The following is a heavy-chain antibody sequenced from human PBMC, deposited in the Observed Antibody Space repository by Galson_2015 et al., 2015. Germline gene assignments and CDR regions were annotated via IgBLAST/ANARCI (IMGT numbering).Heavy chain of an antibody. Sequence: SLRLSCAASGFTFSSYWMSWVRQAPGKGLEWMANIKQDGSEKYYVDSVKGRFTISRDNAKNSLYLQMNSLRAEDTAVYYCAREQNYPYGDYPIDYWGQGTLVTVSS. D-gene: IGHD4-17*01. CDR3: AREQNYPYGDYPIDY. J-gene: IGHJ4*02. V-gene: IGHV3-7*01. CDR1: GFTFSSYW. CDR2: IKQDGSEK.